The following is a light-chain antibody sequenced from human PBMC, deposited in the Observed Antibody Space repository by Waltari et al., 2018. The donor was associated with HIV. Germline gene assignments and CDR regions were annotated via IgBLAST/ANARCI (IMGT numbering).Light chain of an antibody. CDR3: ATWDDSLRGRV. V-gene: IGLV1-44*01. Sequence: QSVLTQPPSASGTPGQRVSISCSGTASNIGRHTVNWYQHLPGTAPKPLSENNNDRPEGAPDRFSGAKSGTSAARAISGLQSDDEANYYCATWDDSLRGRVFGGGTKLTVL. CDR1: ASNIGRHT. CDR2: NNN. J-gene: IGLJ3*02.